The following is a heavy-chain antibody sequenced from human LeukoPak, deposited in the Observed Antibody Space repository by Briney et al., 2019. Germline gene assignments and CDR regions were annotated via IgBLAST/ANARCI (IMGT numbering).Heavy chain of an antibody. V-gene: IGHV3-30*02. D-gene: IGHD2-21*01. CDR1: GFTFRNYG. J-gene: IGHJ4*02. CDR2: IRDDGSDK. Sequence: GGSLRLSCAASGFTFRNYGMRWVRQAPGKGLEWVAFIRDDGSDKYYADSVKGRFTISRDNAKNSLYLQMNSLRAEDTAVYYCATGVVIARRVDYWGQGTLVTVSS. CDR3: ATGVVIARRVDY.